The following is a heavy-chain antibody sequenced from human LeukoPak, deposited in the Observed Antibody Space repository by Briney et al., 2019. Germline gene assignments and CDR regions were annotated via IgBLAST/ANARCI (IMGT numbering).Heavy chain of an antibody. CDR1: GGSFSGYY. CDR2: INHSGAT. Sequence: SETLPLTCAVYGGSFSGYYWNWIRQPPGKGLEWIGEINHSGATNYNPSLKSRVTISVDTSKNQFSLKLSSVAAADTAVYYCARGRVGATTFDYWGQGTLVTVSS. V-gene: IGHV4-34*01. D-gene: IGHD1-26*01. J-gene: IGHJ4*02. CDR3: ARGRVGATTFDY.